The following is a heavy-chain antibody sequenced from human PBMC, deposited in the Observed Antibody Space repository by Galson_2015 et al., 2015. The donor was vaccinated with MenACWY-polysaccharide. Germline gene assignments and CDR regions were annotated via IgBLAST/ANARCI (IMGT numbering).Heavy chain of an antibody. D-gene: IGHD1-14*01. CDR2: INQDGSEK. CDR1: GFTFSSYW. CDR3: AKDGAPPSIHSDS. J-gene: IGHJ4*02. Sequence: SLRLSCASSGFTFSSYWMSWVRQAPGKGLEWVANINQDGSEKYYVDSLKGRFTISRDNAKKSLYLQMNSLRAEDTAVYYCAKDGAPPSIHSDSWGQGTLVTVSS. V-gene: IGHV3-7*01.